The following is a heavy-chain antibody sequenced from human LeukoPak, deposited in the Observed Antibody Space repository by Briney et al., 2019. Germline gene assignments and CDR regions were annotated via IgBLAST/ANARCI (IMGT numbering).Heavy chain of an antibody. D-gene: IGHD6-13*01. Sequence: SETLSLTCAVYGGSFSGYYWSWIRQPTGKGLEWIGEINHSGSTNYNPSLKSRVTISVDTSKNQFSLKLSSVTAADTAVYYCARGPYSSSWYRFDYWGQGTLVTIS. V-gene: IGHV4-34*01. CDR1: GGSFSGYY. CDR3: ARGPYSSSWYRFDY. CDR2: INHSGST. J-gene: IGHJ4*02.